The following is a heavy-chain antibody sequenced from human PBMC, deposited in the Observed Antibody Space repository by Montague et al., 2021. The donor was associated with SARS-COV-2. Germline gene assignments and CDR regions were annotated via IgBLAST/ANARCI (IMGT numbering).Heavy chain of an antibody. V-gene: IGHV6-1*01. J-gene: IGHJ4*02. D-gene: IGHD1-26*01. CDR3: ARTSASSDY. Sequence: FKWKNYYEVSVKSLITINPDTAKNQISLHLNSVTPEDTAVYYCARTSASSDYWGQGTLVTVSS. CDR2: FKWKN.